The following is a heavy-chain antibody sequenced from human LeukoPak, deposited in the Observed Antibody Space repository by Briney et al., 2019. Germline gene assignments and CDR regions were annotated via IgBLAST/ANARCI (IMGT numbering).Heavy chain of an antibody. D-gene: IGHD2-2*01. J-gene: IGHJ6*03. CDR3: ARGGGRYCSSTSCYEGYYYYYYMDV. CDR1: GYTFTSYY. CDR2: INPSGGST. V-gene: IGHV1-46*01. Sequence: ASVKVSCKASGYTFTSYYMHWVRQAPGQGLEWMGIINPSGGSTSYAQKFQGRVTMTRDTSTSTVYMELSSLRSEDTAVYYCARGGGRYCSSTSCYEGYYYYYYMDVWGKGTTVTVSS.